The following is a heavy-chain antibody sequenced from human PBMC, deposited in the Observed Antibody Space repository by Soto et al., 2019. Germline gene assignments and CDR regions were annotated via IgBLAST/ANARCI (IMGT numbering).Heavy chain of an antibody. J-gene: IGHJ4*02. CDR3: ARGGNYDYFDY. CDR2: ISSSGSTI. Sequence: LRLSCAASGFTFSSYEMNWVRQAPGKGLEWVSYISSSGSTIYYADSVKGRFTISRDNAKNSLYLQMNSLRAEDTAVYYCARGGNYDYFDYWGQGTLVTVSS. D-gene: IGHD1-26*01. V-gene: IGHV3-48*03. CDR1: GFTFSSYE.